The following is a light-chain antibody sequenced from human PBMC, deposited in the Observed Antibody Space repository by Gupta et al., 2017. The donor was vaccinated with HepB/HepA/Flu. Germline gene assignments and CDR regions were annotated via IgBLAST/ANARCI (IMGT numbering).Light chain of an antibody. J-gene: IGLJ2*01. Sequence: QSALTQPRSVSGSPGQSVAISCTDTSSDVGGFTYVFWYQHHPGKAPKLLIYDVTNRPSGVPDRFSGSKSGITASLTISGLQAEDEADYYCCSYGTIYTDVVFGGGTKVTVL. V-gene: IGLV2-11*01. CDR3: CSYGTIYTDVV. CDR1: SSDVGGFTY. CDR2: DVT.